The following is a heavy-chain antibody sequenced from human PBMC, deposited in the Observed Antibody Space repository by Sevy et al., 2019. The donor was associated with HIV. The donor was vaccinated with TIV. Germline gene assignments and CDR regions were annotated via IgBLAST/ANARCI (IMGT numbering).Heavy chain of an antibody. CDR2: MSSGTSYT. J-gene: IGHJ4*02. V-gene: IGHV3-11*06. CDR1: GFTFSDYY. Sequence: GGSLRLSCAASGFTFSDYYMSWIRQAPGKGLEWVSYMSSGTSYTNYADSVKGRFTISRDNAKNSLYLQMNSLRAEDTAVYCCARDRRNYGGQYFDYWGQGTLVTVSS. D-gene: IGHD1-7*01. CDR3: ARDRRNYGGQYFDY.